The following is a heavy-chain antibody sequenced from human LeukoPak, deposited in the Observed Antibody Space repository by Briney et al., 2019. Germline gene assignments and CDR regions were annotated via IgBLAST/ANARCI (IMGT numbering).Heavy chain of an antibody. CDR2: IHYSGST. D-gene: IGHD6-6*01. J-gene: IGHJ4*02. Sequence: SETLSLTCTVSGGSISTYYWSWIRQTPGKGLEWIGYIHYSGSTNYNPSLNSRVTISVDTSKNQFSLKVSSGTAADTAVYFCARGTHSSSPIPLDYWGQGTLVTVSS. CDR1: GGSISTYY. V-gene: IGHV4-59*01. CDR3: ARGTHSSSPIPLDY.